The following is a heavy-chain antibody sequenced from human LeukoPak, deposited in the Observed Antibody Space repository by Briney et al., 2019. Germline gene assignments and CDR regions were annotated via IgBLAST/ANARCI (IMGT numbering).Heavy chain of an antibody. D-gene: IGHD6-25*01. CDR1: GFTFTDYY. CDR2: ISPSETTI. V-gene: IGHV3-11*01. J-gene: IGHJ4*02. CDR3: AKDQAAIDY. Sequence: GGSLRLSCAASGFTFTDYYMCWVRQAPGKGLEWVSYISPSETTINYADSVKGRFTISRDNAKNSLYLQMNSLRAEDTAVYYCAKDQAAIDYWGQGTLVTVSS.